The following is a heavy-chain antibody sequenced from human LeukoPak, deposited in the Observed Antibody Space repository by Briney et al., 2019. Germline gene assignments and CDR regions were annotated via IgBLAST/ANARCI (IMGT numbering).Heavy chain of an antibody. V-gene: IGHV4-59*02. D-gene: IGHD3-22*01. CDR1: GGSVSDYY. Sequence: SETLSLTCTVSGGSVSDYYWSWIRQSPGKGLEWIGYIYYSGSTYYNPSLKSRVTISVDTSKNQFSLKLSSVTAADTAVYYCARGQWLLGGGYYFDYWGQGTLVTVSS. CDR2: IYYSGST. J-gene: IGHJ4*02. CDR3: ARGQWLLGGGYYFDY.